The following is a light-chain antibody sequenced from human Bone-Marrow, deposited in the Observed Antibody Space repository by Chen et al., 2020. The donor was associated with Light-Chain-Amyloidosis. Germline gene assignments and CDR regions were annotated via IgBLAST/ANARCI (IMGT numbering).Light chain of an antibody. V-gene: IGKV1-5*01. Sequence: DIQMTQSPSTLSASVGDRVTLTCRASQSINKWVAWYQVKPGEAPKLLIHDGYDLKSGVPSRFSGSGSGTEFTLTISSLQPEDFATYYCQQLNSYPPKYTFGQGTKLEIK. CDR2: DGY. J-gene: IGKJ2*01. CDR1: QSINKW. CDR3: QQLNSYPPKYT.